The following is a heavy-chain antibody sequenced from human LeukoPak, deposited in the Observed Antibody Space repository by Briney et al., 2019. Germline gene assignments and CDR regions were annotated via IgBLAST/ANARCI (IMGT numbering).Heavy chain of an antibody. CDR2: IYYSGST. V-gene: IGHV4-39*01. D-gene: IGHD7-27*01. CDR1: GGSISSGDYY. J-gene: IGHJ4*02. Sequence: SETLSLTCTVSGGSISSGDYYWSWIRQPRGKGLEWIGSIYYSGSTYYNPSLKSRVTISVDTSKNQFSLKLSSVTAADTAVYYCARQDSGVWGCDYWGQGTLVTVSS. CDR3: ARQDSGVWGCDY.